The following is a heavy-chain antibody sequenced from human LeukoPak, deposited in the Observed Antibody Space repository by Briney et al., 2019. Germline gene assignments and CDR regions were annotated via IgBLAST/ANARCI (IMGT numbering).Heavy chain of an antibody. J-gene: IGHJ4*02. Sequence: SETLSLTCAVSGGSISSGGYSWSWIRQPPGKGLEWIGYTYHSGSTYYNPSLKSRVTISVDRSKNQFSLKLSPVTAADTAVYYCARDSGDYGDYFDYWGQGTLVTVSS. V-gene: IGHV4-30-2*01. D-gene: IGHD4-17*01. CDR1: GGSISSGGYS. CDR2: TYHSGST. CDR3: ARDSGDYGDYFDY.